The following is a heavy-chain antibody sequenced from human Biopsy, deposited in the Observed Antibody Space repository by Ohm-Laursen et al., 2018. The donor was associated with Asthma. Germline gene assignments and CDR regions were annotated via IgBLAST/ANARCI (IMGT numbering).Heavy chain of an antibody. J-gene: IGHJ6*02. CDR3: ARCQVGYSSGWSLLLKKIYYSGMDV. Sequence: SSVTVSCKAPGGTFSNFAISWVRQAPGQGLEWLGGIMTVFGTTNYAQKFQGRVTITADESTSTAYMEVTSLRSEDTDIYYFARCQVGYSSGWSLLLKKIYYSGMDVWGQGTAVTVSS. CDR1: GGTFSNFA. D-gene: IGHD6-19*01. CDR2: IMTVFGTT. V-gene: IGHV1-69*01.